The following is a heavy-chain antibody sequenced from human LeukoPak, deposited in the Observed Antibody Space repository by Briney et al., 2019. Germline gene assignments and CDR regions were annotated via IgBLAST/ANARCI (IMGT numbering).Heavy chain of an antibody. CDR2: MYHSGST. D-gene: IGHD2-2*01. CDR3: ARGGVVVVPAAIVDY. V-gene: IGHV4-39*07. CDR1: GGSISSGDYY. J-gene: IGHJ4*02. Sequence: SETLSLTCTVSGGSISSGDYYWSWIRQPPGKGLEWIGSMYHSGSTYYNPSLKSRVTISVDTSKNQFSLKLSSVTAADTAVYYCARGGVVVVPAAIVDYWGQGTLVTVSS.